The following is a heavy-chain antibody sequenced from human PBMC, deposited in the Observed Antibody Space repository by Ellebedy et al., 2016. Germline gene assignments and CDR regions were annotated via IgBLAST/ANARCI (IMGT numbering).Heavy chain of an antibody. V-gene: IGHV3-48*02. CDR3: ARYGFGEYRSYFFDH. J-gene: IGHJ4*02. Sequence: GGSLRLSCAASGFTLSSYSMNWVRQAPGKGLEWVSYISSSSNTIHYADSVKGRFTIFRDNAKNSLYLQMNYLRDEDTAVYYCARYGFGEYRSYFFDHWGQGTLVTVSS. D-gene: IGHD3-10*01. CDR1: GFTLSSYS. CDR2: ISSSSNTI.